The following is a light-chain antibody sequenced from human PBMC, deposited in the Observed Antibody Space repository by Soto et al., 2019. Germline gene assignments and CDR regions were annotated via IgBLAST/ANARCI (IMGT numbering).Light chain of an antibody. CDR3: CSYTRSSPCV. CDR1: SSDVGGYKY. CDR2: EVS. Sequence: QSALTQPASVSGSPGQSITISCTGTSSDVGGYKYVSWYQQHPGKAPKLMIYEVSNRPSGVSNRFSASKSGSTASLTISGLLAEEEDDDYCCSYTRSSPCVFGAGTKVTVL. V-gene: IGLV2-14*01. J-gene: IGLJ1*01.